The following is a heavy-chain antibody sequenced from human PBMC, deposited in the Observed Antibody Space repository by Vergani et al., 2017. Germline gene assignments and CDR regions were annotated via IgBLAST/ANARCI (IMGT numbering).Heavy chain of an antibody. V-gene: IGHV3-9*01. Sequence: EVQLVESGGGLVQPGRSLRLSCAASGFTFDDYAMHWVRQAPGKGLEWVSGISWNSGSIGYADSVKGRFTISRDNAKNSLYLQMNSLRAEDTALYYCARAARGGHFDDWGQGSLVTVS. CDR3: ARAARGGHFDD. D-gene: IGHD6-6*01. CDR1: GFTFDDYA. J-gene: IGHJ4*02. CDR2: ISWNSGSI.